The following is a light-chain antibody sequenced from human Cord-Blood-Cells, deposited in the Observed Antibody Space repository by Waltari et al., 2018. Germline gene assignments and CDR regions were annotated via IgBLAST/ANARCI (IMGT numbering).Light chain of an antibody. Sequence: QSVLTQPPSASGTPGQRVTISCSGSSSNIGSNYVYWYQQLPGTAPKLLSYRNKQRPSGVPDRFSASKSGTSASLAISGLRSEDEADYYCAAWDDSLSGWVFGGGTKLTVL. CDR2: RNK. CDR1: SSNIGSNY. J-gene: IGLJ3*02. V-gene: IGLV1-47*01. CDR3: AAWDDSLSGWV.